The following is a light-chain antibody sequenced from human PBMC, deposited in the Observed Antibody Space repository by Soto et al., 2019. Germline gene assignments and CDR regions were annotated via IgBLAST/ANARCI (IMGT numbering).Light chain of an antibody. V-gene: IGKV3-11*01. CDR3: QQRDSWPIT. Sequence: IGLSQSPASLSLYKGERATLSCRASQSVDSYLVWYQQKPGQAPRLLIFGASIRATGIPARFSGSGSGTDFTLTINSLEPDDFAVYYCQQRDSWPITFGQGTLLEI. CDR1: QSVDSY. J-gene: IGKJ5*01. CDR2: GAS.